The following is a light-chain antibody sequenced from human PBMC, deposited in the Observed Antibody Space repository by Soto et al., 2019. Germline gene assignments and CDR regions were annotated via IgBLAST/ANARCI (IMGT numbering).Light chain of an antibody. V-gene: IGLV2-14*01. J-gene: IGLJ1*01. CDR3: SSSTTSSTLV. Sequence: QSALTQPASVSGSPGQSITISCTGTSSDVGGYNYVSWYQQRPGKAPKLMIYEVNNRPSGISNRFSGSKSGNTASLTISGLQAEDGADYYCSSSTTSSTLVFGPGTKLTVL. CDR1: SSDVGGYNY. CDR2: EVN.